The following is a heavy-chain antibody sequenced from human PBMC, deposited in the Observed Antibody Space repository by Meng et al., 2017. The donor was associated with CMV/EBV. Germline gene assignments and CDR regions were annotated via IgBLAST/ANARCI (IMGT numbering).Heavy chain of an antibody. Sequence: QLRGAGPGLGKPLETLSPTCTVSGGSISSYYWSWIRQPAGKGLGWIGRIYTIGSTNYNPSLKSRVTMSVDTSKNQFSLKLSSVTAADTAVYYCARHGDTAMVVGIDYWGQGTLVTVSS. CDR2: IYTIGST. CDR3: ARHGDTAMVVGIDY. J-gene: IGHJ4*02. D-gene: IGHD5-18*01. CDR1: GGSISSYY. V-gene: IGHV4-4*07.